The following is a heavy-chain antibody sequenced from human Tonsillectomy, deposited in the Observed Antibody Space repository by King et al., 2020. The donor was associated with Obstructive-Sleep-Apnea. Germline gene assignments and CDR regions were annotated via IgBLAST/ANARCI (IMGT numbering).Heavy chain of an antibody. CDR1: GGSISSSRYY. J-gene: IGHJ3*02. CDR2: IYYSGST. Sequence: QLQESGPGLVKPSETLSLTCTVSGGSISSSRYYWGWIRQPPGKGLEWIGNIYYSGSTYYNPSLKSRVTISVDTSKNHFSLKLSSVTAADTAVYYCARGRDILTEDAFDIWGQGTMVTVSS. D-gene: IGHD3-9*01. V-gene: IGHV4-39*07. CDR3: ARGRDILTEDAFDI.